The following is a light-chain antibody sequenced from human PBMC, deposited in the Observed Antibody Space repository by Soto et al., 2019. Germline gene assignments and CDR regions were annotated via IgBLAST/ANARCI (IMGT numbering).Light chain of an antibody. CDR2: VNTDGSH. Sequence: QLVLTQSPSASASLGASVKLTCTLSSGHSTYGIAWHQQQPDKGPRYLMKVNTDGSHNKGDGIPDRFSGSSSGAERYLTISRLQSEDEGDYYCQTWGTGIRVFGGGTQLTVL. J-gene: IGLJ7*01. CDR1: SGHSTYG. CDR3: QTWGTGIRV. V-gene: IGLV4-69*02.